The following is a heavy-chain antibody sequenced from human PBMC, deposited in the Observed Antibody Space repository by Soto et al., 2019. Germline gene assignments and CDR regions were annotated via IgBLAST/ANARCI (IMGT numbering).Heavy chain of an antibody. D-gene: IGHD4-17*01. CDR3: ARSPLDYGGNSWYFDY. Sequence: SVKVSCKASGGTFSSYAISWVRQAPGQGLEWMGGIIPIFGTANYAQKFQGRVTITADESTSTAYMELSSLRSEDTAVYYCARSPLDYGGNSWYFDYWGQGTRVTVSS. CDR2: IIPIFGTA. J-gene: IGHJ4*02. V-gene: IGHV1-69*13. CDR1: GGTFSSYA.